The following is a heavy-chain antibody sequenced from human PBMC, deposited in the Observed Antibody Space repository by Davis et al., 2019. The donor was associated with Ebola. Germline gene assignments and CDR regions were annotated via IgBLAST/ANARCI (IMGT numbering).Heavy chain of an antibody. CDR1: GFTFSNYY. Sequence: HTGGSLRLSCAASGFTFSNYYMHWVRQAPGKGLEWVARIKTDGSTTRYEDSVKGRFTISRDNTKNTLYLQMNSLRGEDTAVYYCVRDTSHQLPHWLYYFYGMDVWGQGTTVTVSS. J-gene: IGHJ6*02. CDR3: VRDTSHQLPHWLYYFYGMDV. D-gene: IGHD2-2*01. V-gene: IGHV3-74*01. CDR2: IKTDGSTT.